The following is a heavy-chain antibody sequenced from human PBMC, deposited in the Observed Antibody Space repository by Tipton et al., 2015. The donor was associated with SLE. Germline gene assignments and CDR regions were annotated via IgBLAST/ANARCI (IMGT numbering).Heavy chain of an antibody. CDR1: GFTFSSYA. CDR2: ISYDGSNK. D-gene: IGHD6-13*01. V-gene: IGHV3-30*04. CDR3: ARRPSVAAAGAFDY. J-gene: IGHJ4*02. Sequence: SLRLSCAASGFTFSSYAMHWVRQAPGKGLEWVAVISYDGSNKYYADSVKGRFTISRDNSKNTLYLQMNSLRAEDTAVYYCARRPSVAAAGAFDYWGQGTLVTVSS.